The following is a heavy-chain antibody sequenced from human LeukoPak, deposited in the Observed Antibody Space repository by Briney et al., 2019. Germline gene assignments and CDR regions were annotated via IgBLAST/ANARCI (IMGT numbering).Heavy chain of an antibody. CDR1: GFTLSSYA. J-gene: IGHJ4*02. CDR2: ISGSGGST. Sequence: GASLRLSCAASGFTLSSYAMSWVRQAPGKGLEWVSAISGSGGSTYYADSVKGRFAISRDNSKNTLYLQMSSLRAEDTAVYYCAKDKDIVVVPATLDYWGQGTLVTVSS. CDR3: AKDKDIVVVPATLDY. D-gene: IGHD2-2*01. V-gene: IGHV3-23*01.